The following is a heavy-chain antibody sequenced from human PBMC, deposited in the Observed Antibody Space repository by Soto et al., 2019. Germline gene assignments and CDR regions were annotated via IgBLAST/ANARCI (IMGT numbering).Heavy chain of an antibody. CDR2: IYHSGST. CDR3: ASRGELDSSGISYAY. CDR1: GGSISSGGYY. J-gene: IGHJ4*02. D-gene: IGHD3-22*01. V-gene: IGHV4-30-2*01. Sequence: PSETLSLTCAVSGGSISSGGYYWNWIRQHPGKGLEWIGYIYHSGSTYYNPSLKSRVTISVDRSKNQFSLKLSSVTAADTAVYYCASRGELDSSGISYAYWGQGTLVTVSS.